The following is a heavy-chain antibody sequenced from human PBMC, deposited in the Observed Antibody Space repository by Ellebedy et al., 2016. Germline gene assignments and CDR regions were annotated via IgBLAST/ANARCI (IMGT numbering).Heavy chain of an antibody. CDR1: GYSFTSYW. D-gene: IGHD1-26*01. Sequence: ASVKVSCKGSGYSFTSYWITWVRQMPGKGLEWMGRIDPSDSYTNYGPSFQGHVTISADKSISTAYLQWSSLKASDTAMYYCARQSYSGSYGYWGQGTLVTVSS. J-gene: IGHJ4*02. CDR3: ARQSYSGSYGY. V-gene: IGHV5-10-1*01. CDR2: IDPSDSYT.